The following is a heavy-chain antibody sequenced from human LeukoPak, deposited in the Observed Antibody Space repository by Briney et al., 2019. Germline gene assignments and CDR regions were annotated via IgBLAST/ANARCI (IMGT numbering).Heavy chain of an antibody. CDR1: GYTFTGYY. CDR2: INPNSGGT. V-gene: IGHV1-2*02. J-gene: IGHJ6*03. CDR3: ARLIGSPLITIFGVVIIPTGDYYYMDV. Sequence: ASVKVSCKASGYTFTGYYMHWVRQAPGQGLEWMGWINPNSGGTNYAQKFQGRVTMTRDTSISTAYMELSRLRSDDTAVYYCARLIGSPLITIFGVVIIPTGDYYYMDVWAKGPRSPSP. D-gene: IGHD3-3*01.